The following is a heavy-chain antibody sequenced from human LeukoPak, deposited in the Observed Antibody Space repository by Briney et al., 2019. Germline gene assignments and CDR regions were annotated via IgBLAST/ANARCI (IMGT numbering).Heavy chain of an antibody. CDR1: GFTFSTYS. J-gene: IGHJ4*02. V-gene: IGHV3-21*01. D-gene: IGHD6-25*01. CDR2: ISSSSYHI. Sequence: GGSLRLSCAASGFTFSTYSMNWVRQAPGKGLEWVSSISSSSYHIYYADSVKGRFTISRDNAKNSLYLQMNSLRVEDTAVYDCARDIRSDSTIWGQGTLVSVSS. CDR3: ARDIRSDSTI.